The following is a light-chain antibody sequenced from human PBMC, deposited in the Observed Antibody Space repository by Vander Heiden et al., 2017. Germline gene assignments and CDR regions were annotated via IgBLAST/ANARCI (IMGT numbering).Light chain of an antibody. CDR2: GKT. J-gene: IGLJ3*02. Sequence: QSVLTPPPSVSGAPGQRVPIPCTGSSSHIGAGYDVHWYQQLPGTAPKLLIYGKTNRHSGVPDRFSGAKSGTSASLTITGLQAEDEADYYCQSYDSSRSGWVFGGGTKLTVL. CDR3: QSYDSSRSGWV. CDR1: SSHIGAGYD. V-gene: IGLV1-40*01.